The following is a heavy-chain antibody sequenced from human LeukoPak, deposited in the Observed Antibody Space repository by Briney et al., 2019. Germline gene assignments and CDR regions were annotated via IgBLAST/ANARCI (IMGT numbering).Heavy chain of an antibody. CDR2: IFWDDDK. CDR3: AHRTSSPTYFQH. J-gene: IGHJ1*01. D-gene: IGHD6-13*01. V-gene: IGHV2-5*02. CDR1: GFSLSARRLG. Sequence: SGPTLVNPTQTLTLTCTFSGFSLSARRLGVGWIRQPPGKALEWLTVIFWDDDKRYSPSLKSRLTITKDTSKNQVVLTMTNMDPVDTGTYYCAHRTSSPTYFQHWGQGTLVTVSS.